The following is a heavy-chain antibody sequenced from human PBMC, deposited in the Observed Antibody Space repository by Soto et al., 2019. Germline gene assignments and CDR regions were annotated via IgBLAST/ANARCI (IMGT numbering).Heavy chain of an antibody. CDR1: GESLTPYY. Sequence: PSETLSLTCAVYGESLTPYYWGWVRQAPGKGLEWIGEINHSGVTNYNPSLGGRVTMSIDTSKDQFSLRLTSVTAADTAVYYCARGLWVVRRGITMIVSEYFQHWGQGTLVTVSS. J-gene: IGHJ1*01. V-gene: IGHV4-34*01. CDR3: ARGLWVVRRGITMIVSEYFQH. CDR2: INHSGVT. D-gene: IGHD3-22*01.